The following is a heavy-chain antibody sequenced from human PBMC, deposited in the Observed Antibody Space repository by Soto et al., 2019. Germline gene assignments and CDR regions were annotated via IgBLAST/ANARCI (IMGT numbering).Heavy chain of an antibody. Sequence: SETLSLTCAFSCYSLSTGFNWAWIRQPPGKGLEWIGSIDHGGITYYNLSLKSRVTISSDASQNKIYLRLSSGTAADTARYYWARDSGTGFYQLDSWRQGTLVTVSS. D-gene: IGHD2-2*01. V-gene: IGHV4-38-2*02. J-gene: IGHJ4*02. CDR2: IDHGGIT. CDR1: CYSLSTGFN. CDR3: ARDSGTGFYQLDS.